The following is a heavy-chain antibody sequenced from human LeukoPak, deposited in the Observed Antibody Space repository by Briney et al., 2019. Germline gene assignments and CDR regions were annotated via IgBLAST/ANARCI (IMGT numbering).Heavy chain of an antibody. D-gene: IGHD5-18*01. CDR2: ISSSSSYI. CDR1: GFTFSSYS. V-gene: IGHV3-21*01. Sequence: PGGSLRLSCAASGFTFSSYSMNWVRQAPGKGLEWVSSISSSSSYIYYADSVKGRFTISRDNAKNSLYLQMNSLRAEDTAVYYCAIIQLWGPAAEYFQHWGQGTLVIVSS. J-gene: IGHJ1*01. CDR3: AIIQLWGPAAEYFQH.